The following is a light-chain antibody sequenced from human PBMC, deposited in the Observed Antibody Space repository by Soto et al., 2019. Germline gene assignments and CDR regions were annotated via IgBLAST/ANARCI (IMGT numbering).Light chain of an antibody. V-gene: IGLV3-21*02. CDR2: DDS. Sequence: SYELTQPPSVSVAPGQAARITCEGDSLGSKSVHWYQQRPGQAPILVVFDDSDRPSGIHEQFSGSKSGNTATLTFSGVEAGDEADYYCQVWESSTDRYVFGTGTKVTVL. CDR1: SLGSKS. CDR3: QVWESSTDRYV. J-gene: IGLJ1*01.